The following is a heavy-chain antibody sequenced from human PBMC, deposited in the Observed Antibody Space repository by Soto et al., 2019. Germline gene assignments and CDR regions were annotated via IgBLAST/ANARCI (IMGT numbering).Heavy chain of an antibody. CDR3: ARVERGSSLFYYYYGMDV. CDR2: IWYDGSSK. D-gene: IGHD6-6*01. J-gene: IGHJ6*02. Sequence: QVQLVESGGGVVQPGRSLRLSCAASGFTFSSYGMHWVRQAPGKGLEWVAVIWYDGSSKYYADSVKGRFTISRDNSKNTLYLQMDSLRAEDTAVYYCARVERGSSLFYYYYGMDVWGQGTTVTVSS. V-gene: IGHV3-33*01. CDR1: GFTFSSYG.